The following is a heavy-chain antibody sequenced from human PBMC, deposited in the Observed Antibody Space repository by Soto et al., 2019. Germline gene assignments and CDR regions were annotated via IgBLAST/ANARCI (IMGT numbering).Heavy chain of an antibody. Sequence: EVQLVESGGGLVQPGGSLRLSCAASGFTVSSNYMSWVRQAPGKGLEWVSVIYSGGSTYYADSVKGRITISRDNSKNTLYLQMNSLRAEDTAVYYCARDWVAVAKRGYWGQGTLVTVSS. J-gene: IGHJ4*02. V-gene: IGHV3-66*01. CDR1: GFTVSSNY. CDR3: ARDWVAVAKRGY. D-gene: IGHD6-19*01. CDR2: IYSGGST.